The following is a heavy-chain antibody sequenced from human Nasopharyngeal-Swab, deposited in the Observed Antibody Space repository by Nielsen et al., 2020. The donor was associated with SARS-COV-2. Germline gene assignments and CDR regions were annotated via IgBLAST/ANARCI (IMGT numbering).Heavy chain of an antibody. D-gene: IGHD3-10*01. J-gene: IGHJ3*02. Sequence: GGSLRLSCAASGFTFSSYAMTWVRQAPGKGLEWVSVVTGSGYVTDYADSVKGRFTISRDNAKNTLYLQMNSLRAEDTAVYYCARKDVFAYGVDAFDIWGQGTSVTVS. CDR3: ARKDVFAYGVDAFDI. V-gene: IGHV3-23*01. CDR1: GFTFSSYA. CDR2: VTGSGYVT.